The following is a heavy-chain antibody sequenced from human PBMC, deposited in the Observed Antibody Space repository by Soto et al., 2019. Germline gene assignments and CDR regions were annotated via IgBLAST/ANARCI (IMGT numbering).Heavy chain of an antibody. CDR2: IKQDGSQK. CDR1: GCTFSSYW. V-gene: IGHV3-7*03. CDR3: ATYHPFDY. D-gene: IGHD2-2*01. Sequence: EGFLRVSCVAPGCTFSSYWMRWVRQAPGKGLEWVAYIKQDGSQKDYVDSVKGRFTISRDNAKNSLYLQMNSLRAEDTAVYYCATYHPFDYWGQGTLVTVSS. J-gene: IGHJ4*02.